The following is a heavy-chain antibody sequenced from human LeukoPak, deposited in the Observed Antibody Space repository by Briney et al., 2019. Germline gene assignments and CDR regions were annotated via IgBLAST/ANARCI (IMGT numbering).Heavy chain of an antibody. J-gene: IGHJ4*02. CDR1: GGSFSGYY. Sequence: SETLSLTCAVYGGSFSGYYWSWIRQPPGKGLEWIGEINHSGSTNYNPSLKSRVTISVDASKNQFSLKLSSVTAADTGVYYCARTYDYIWGSFRSHSFDSWGQGTLVTVSS. CDR2: INHSGST. V-gene: IGHV4-34*01. D-gene: IGHD3-16*02. CDR3: ARTYDYIWGSFRSHSFDS.